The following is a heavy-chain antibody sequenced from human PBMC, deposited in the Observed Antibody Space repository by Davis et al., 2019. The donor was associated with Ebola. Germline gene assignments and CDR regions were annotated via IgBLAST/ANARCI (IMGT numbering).Heavy chain of an antibody. J-gene: IGHJ4*02. CDR2: IYNDGAT. D-gene: IGHD2-15*01. CDR1: GFSVSRTY. Sequence: GESLKISCAASGFSVSRTYMSWVRQAPGKGLEWVSTIYNDGATNYAASLKDRLTISRDNSKNTLYLQLNSLGPEDTAVYYCARLPRGAASHFDYWGQGTLVTVSS. CDR3: ARLPRGAASHFDY. V-gene: IGHV3-53*05.